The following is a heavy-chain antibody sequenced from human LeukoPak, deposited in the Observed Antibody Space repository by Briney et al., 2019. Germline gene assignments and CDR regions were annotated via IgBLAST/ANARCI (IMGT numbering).Heavy chain of an antibody. D-gene: IGHD6-13*01. CDR2: IYHSGST. CDR1: GYSISSGYY. J-gene: IGHJ4*02. CDR3: ARDVAVQYNSSWSTRFDY. Sequence: SETLSLTCTVSGYSISSGYYWGWIRPPPGKGLEWIGSIYHSGSTYYNPSLKSRVTISVDTSKNQFSLQLNSVTPEDTAVYYCARDVAVQYNSSWSTRFDYWGQGTLVTVSS. V-gene: IGHV4-38-2*02.